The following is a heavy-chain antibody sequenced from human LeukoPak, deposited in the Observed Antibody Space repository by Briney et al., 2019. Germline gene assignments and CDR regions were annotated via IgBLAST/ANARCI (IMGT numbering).Heavy chain of an antibody. J-gene: IGHJ4*02. CDR1: GYPFTTYG. CDR2: ISAYNGNT. CDR3: ARVHGYYIGLYYFDY. D-gene: IGHD4-17*01. V-gene: IGHV1-18*01. Sequence: ASVKVSCKTSGYPFTTYGISWVRQAPGQGLEWMGWISAYNGNTNYAQKLQGRVTMTTDTSTSTAYMELRSLRSDDTAVYYCARVHGYYIGLYYFDYWGQGTLVTVSS.